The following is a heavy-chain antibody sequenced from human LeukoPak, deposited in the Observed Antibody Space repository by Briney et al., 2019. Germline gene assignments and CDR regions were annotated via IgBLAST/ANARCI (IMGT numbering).Heavy chain of an antibody. J-gene: IGHJ4*02. CDR3: ARARGGWYSEY. CDR1: GFTFNSYS. Sequence: PGGSLRLSCAASGFTFNSYSMNWVRQAPGKGLEWVSSISSSGSYIYYADSVKGRFTISRDNAKNSLYLQMNSLRAEDTAVYYCARARGGWYSEYWGQGTLVTVSS. V-gene: IGHV3-21*01. D-gene: IGHD6-19*01. CDR2: ISSSGSYI.